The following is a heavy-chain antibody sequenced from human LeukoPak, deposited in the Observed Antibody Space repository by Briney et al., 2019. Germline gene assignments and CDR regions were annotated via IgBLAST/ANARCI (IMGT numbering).Heavy chain of an antibody. CDR1: GVSVNYYF. V-gene: IGHV4-4*07. CDR2: IHSSGTT. Sequence: SETLSLTCTVSGVSVNYYFWNWIRQPAGEGLQWIGRIHSSGTTNYNPSLKSRVTMSIDMSKNQFSLRLTSVTAADTAVYYCARVSGYDWESFYDYWGQGTLVTVSS. J-gene: IGHJ4*02. CDR3: ARVSGYDWESFYDY. D-gene: IGHD5-12*01.